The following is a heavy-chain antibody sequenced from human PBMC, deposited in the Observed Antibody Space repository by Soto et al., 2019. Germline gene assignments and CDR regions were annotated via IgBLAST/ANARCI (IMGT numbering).Heavy chain of an antibody. CDR1: GGSISTSSYY. Sequence: QLQLQESGPGLVKPSETLSLTCTVSGGSISTSSYYWGWIRQPPGKGLEWIGSIYYSGSTYYNPSLKSRVTISADTSKNQFSLKLSYVTAADTAVYYCARLIAAAGGNRAYWGQGTLVTVSS. J-gene: IGHJ4*02. CDR3: ARLIAAAGGNRAY. D-gene: IGHD6-13*01. CDR2: IYYSGST. V-gene: IGHV4-39*01.